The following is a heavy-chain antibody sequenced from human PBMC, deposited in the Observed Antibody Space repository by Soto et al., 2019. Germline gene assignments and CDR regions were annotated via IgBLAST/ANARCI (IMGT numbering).Heavy chain of an antibody. CDR1: GFTLNSYS. CDR3: VRGGSDSRIDA. D-gene: IGHD2-21*01. V-gene: IGHV3-48*02. Sequence: GSLRLSCSGSGFTLNSYSMNWVRQAPGEGLEWVSYLSISRSTIYYADSVKGRFTISRDDAKNSLYLQMNSLRDDDTAVYFCVRGGSDSRIDAWGQGPTVTVSS. CDR2: LSISRSTI. J-gene: IGHJ6*02.